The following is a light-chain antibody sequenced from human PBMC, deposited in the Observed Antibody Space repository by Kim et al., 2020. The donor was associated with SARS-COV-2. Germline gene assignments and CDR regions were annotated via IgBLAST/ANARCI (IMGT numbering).Light chain of an antibody. Sequence: SYELTQPLSVSVALGQTARITCGGNNIGNKNVHWYQQRPGQAPVLVIYSDNNRPSGIPERFSGSNSGRTATLTISGAQAGDEADYYCQVWDSGTVFGGGTQLTFL. CDR2: SDN. J-gene: IGLJ2*01. CDR1: NIGNKN. V-gene: IGLV3-9*01. CDR3: QVWDSGTV.